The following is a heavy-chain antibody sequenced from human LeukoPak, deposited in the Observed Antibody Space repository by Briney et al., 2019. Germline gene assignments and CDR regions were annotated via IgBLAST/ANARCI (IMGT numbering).Heavy chain of an antibody. CDR3: ARDNYYGSGSHDY. V-gene: IGHV4-38-2*02. Sequence: SETLSLTCTVSGYSISSGYYWGWIRQPPGKGLEWIGSIYHSGSTYYNPSLKSRVTISVDTSKNQFSLKLSSVTAADTAVYYCARDNYYGSGSHDYWGQGTLVTVSS. D-gene: IGHD3-10*01. CDR1: GYSISSGYY. CDR2: IYHSGST. J-gene: IGHJ4*02.